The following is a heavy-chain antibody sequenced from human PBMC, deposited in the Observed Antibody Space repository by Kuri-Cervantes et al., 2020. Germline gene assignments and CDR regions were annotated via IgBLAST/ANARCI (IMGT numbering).Heavy chain of an antibody. CDR3: AKDRGRWQTVYYFDY. V-gene: IGHV3-9*01. Sequence: SLRLSCTVSGFNFRSYAVHWVRQAPGKGLEWVSGISWNSGNIDYADSVKGRFTISRDNAKNSLYLQMNSLRAEDTAVYYCAKDRGRWQTVYYFDYWGQGTLVTISS. D-gene: IGHD4-17*01. CDR1: GFNFRSYA. CDR2: ISWNSGNI. J-gene: IGHJ4*02.